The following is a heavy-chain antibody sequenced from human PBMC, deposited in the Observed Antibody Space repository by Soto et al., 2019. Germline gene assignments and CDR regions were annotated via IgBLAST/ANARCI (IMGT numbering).Heavy chain of an antibody. CDR1: GGSISSSTYY. CDR3: ARGPKPGAAAGTFPPFDY. Sequence: SETLSLTCTVSGGSISSSTYYWGWMRQPPGKGLEWIASFFIGGNTNYNPSLKSRVTISVDTSKNQFSLKLSSVTAADTAVYYCARGPKPGAAAGTFPPFDYWGQGTLVTVSS. J-gene: IGHJ4*02. CDR2: FFIGGNT. D-gene: IGHD6-13*01. V-gene: IGHV4-39*07.